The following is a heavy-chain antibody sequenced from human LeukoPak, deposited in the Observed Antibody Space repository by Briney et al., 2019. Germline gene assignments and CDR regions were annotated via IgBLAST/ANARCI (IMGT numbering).Heavy chain of an antibody. V-gene: IGHV3-23*01. Sequence: GGSLRLSCAASGFTFSSYAMSWVRQAPGKGLKWVSAISGSGDSTYYADSVKGRFTISRDNSKNTLFLQMNTLRAEDTAVYYCAKGVVVVAAKYYFDYWGQGTLVTVSS. CDR2: ISGSGDST. D-gene: IGHD2-15*01. J-gene: IGHJ4*02. CDR1: GFTFSSYA. CDR3: AKGVVVVAAKYYFDY.